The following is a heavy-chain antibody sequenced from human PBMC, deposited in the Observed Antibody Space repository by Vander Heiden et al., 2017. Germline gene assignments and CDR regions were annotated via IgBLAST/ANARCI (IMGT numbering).Heavy chain of an antibody. J-gene: IGHJ4*02. CDR2: ITGSGGGA. CDR3: AKGQTLRAVKIDY. CDR1: GFTFSSFA. Sequence: EVQLLESGGGLVYPGGSLRLSCAASGFTFSSFAMSWVRQAPGKGLGWVSGITGSGGGAYYTDSVKGRFTISRDNSKNTLFLQMNSLRADDTALYYCAKGQTLRAVKIDYWGQGTLVTVSS. D-gene: IGHD3-10*01. V-gene: IGHV3-23*01.